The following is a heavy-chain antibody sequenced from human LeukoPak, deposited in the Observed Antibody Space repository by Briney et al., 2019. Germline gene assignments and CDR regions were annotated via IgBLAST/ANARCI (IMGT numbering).Heavy chain of an antibody. Sequence: SETLSLTCTVSGGSISSHYWSWIRQPAGKGLEWIGRIYTSGRTNYIPSLESRVSMSIETSKNQFSLKLNSVTAADTAVYYCARESSWYHMDVWGKGTTVSVSS. D-gene: IGHD6-13*01. CDR3: ARESSWYHMDV. J-gene: IGHJ6*03. CDR1: GGSISSHY. V-gene: IGHV4-4*07. CDR2: IYTSGRT.